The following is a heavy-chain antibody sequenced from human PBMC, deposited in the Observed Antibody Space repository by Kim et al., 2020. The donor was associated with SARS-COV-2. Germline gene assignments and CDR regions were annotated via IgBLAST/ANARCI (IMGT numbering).Heavy chain of an antibody. Sequence: PSFQGQVTISADKSISTAYLQWSSLKASDTAMYYCARHERVGATMYYFDYWGQGTLVTVSS. J-gene: IGHJ4*02. D-gene: IGHD1-26*01. V-gene: IGHV5-51*01. CDR3: ARHERVGATMYYFDY.